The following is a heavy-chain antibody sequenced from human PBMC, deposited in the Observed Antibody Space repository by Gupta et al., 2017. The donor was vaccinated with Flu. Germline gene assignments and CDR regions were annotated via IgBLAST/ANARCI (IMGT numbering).Heavy chain of an antibody. CDR3: ARVVPAATTYYYYYYYMDV. CDR2: MNPNSGNT. V-gene: IGHV1-8*01. J-gene: IGHJ6*03. CDR1: GYTFTSYD. D-gene: IGHD2-2*01. Sequence: QVQLVQSGAEVKKPGASVKVSCKASGYTFTSYDINWVRQATGQGLEWMGWMNPNSGNTGYAQKFQGRVTMTRNTSISTAYMELSSLRSEDTAVYYCARVVPAATTYYYYYYYMDVWGKGTTVTVSS.